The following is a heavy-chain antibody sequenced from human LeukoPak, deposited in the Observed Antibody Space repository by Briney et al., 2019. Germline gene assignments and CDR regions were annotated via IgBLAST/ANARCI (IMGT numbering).Heavy chain of an antibody. CDR2: IYPGDSDT. CDR3: AGRVDIVATIANDAFDI. Sequence: GESLKISCKGSGYSFTSYWIGWVRQMPGKGLEWMGIIYPGDSDTRYSPSFQGQVTISADKSISTAYLQWSSLKASDTAMYYCAGRVDIVATIANDAFDIWGQGTMVTVSS. J-gene: IGHJ3*02. V-gene: IGHV5-51*01. CDR1: GYSFTSYW. D-gene: IGHD5-12*01.